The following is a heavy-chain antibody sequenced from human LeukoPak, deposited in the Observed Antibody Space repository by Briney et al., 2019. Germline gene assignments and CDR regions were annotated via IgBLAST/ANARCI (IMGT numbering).Heavy chain of an antibody. Sequence: GGSLRLSCAASGFTFSSYSMNWVRQAPGKGLEWVSSISSSSSYIYYADSVKGRFTISRDSAKNSLYLQMNSLRAEDTAVYYCARGATTQDFDYWGQGTLVTVSS. CDR2: ISSSSSYI. D-gene: IGHD1-26*01. J-gene: IGHJ4*02. V-gene: IGHV3-21*01. CDR1: GFTFSSYS. CDR3: ARGATTQDFDY.